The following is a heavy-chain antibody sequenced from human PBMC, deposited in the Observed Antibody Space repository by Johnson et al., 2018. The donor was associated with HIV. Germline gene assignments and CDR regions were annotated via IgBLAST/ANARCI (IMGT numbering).Heavy chain of an antibody. CDR3: ARDLNRGATNAFDI. D-gene: IGHD1-26*01. CDR1: GFTFSSYE. CDR2: ISSRGRTI. V-gene: IGHV3-48*03. Sequence: VQLVESGGGLVQPGGSLRLSCAASGFTFSSYEFNWVRQAPGKGLEWVAYISSRGRTIYYADSVKGRFTISRDNAKNSLYLQMNSLRVEDTAVYYCARDLNRGATNAFDIWGQGTMVTVSS. J-gene: IGHJ3*02.